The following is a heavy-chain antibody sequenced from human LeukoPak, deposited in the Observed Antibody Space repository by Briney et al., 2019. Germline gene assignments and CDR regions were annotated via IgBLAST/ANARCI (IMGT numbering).Heavy chain of an antibody. V-gene: IGHV4-59*01. J-gene: IGHJ4*02. CDR3: ARIELGTFDY. Sequence: SETLSLTCSVSGGFITSYYWSWIRQPPGKGLEWIGYIYYSGSTNYNPSLKSRATISVDTSKNQFSLKLSSVTAADTAVYYCARIELGTFDYWGQGTLVTVSS. D-gene: IGHD7-27*01. CDR1: GGFITSYY. CDR2: IYYSGST.